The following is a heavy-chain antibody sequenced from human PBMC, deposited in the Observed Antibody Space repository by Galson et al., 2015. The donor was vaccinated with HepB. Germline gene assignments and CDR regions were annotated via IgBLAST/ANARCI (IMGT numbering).Heavy chain of an antibody. CDR2: ISSGGSYI. CDR3: ARVEGRVVPAQPVFIYYYYMDV. CDR1: GFTFSSYG. J-gene: IGHJ6*03. Sequence: SLRLSCAASGFTFSSYGMNWVRQAPGKGLEWVSSISSGGSYIYYADSVKGRFTISRDNAQNSLFLQMNSLRAEDTAHYYCARVEGRVVPAQPVFIYYYYMDVWGKGTTVTVSS. D-gene: IGHD2-2*01. V-gene: IGHV3-21*01.